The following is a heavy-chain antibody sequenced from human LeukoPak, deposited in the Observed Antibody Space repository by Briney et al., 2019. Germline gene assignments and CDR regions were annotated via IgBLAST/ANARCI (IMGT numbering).Heavy chain of an antibody. V-gene: IGHV4-59*01. Sequence: AETLSLTCTVSGGSISSYYWSWIRQPPGKGLEWIWYIYYSGSTNYNPSLKSRVTISVDTSKNQFSLKLNSVTAADTAVYYCARVGDYGRAFDIWGQGTMVTVSS. CDR1: GGSISSYY. CDR3: ARVGDYGRAFDI. CDR2: IYYSGST. D-gene: IGHD4-17*01. J-gene: IGHJ3*02.